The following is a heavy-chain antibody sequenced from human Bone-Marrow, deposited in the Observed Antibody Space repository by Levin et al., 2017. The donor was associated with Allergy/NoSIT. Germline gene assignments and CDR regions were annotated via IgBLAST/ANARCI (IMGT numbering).Heavy chain of an antibody. D-gene: IGHD3-9*01. CDR3: AKDRLHGVRYFDWLSPYYYGMDV. CDR1: GFTFSSYG. CDR2: ISYDGSNK. J-gene: IGHJ6*02. Sequence: PWGSLRLSCAASGFTFSSYGMHWVRQAPGKGLEWVAVISYDGSNKYYADSVKGRFTISRDNSKNTLYLQMNSLRAEDTAVYYCAKDRLHGVRYFDWLSPYYYGMDVWGQGTTVTVSS. V-gene: IGHV3-30*18.